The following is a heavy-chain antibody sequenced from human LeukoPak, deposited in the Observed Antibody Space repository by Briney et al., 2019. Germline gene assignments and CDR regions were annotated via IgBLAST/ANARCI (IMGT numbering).Heavy chain of an antibody. D-gene: IGHD6-19*01. Sequence: GGSLRLSCAASGFDFSTYSIDWVRQAPGKGLEWVSYISSSSSNIYRADSVKGRFTISRDNAKNSLHLQMNSLRAEDTAVYYCARVGRSGWTVDYWGQGTLVTVSS. CDR3: ARVGRSGWTVDY. CDR2: ISSSSSNI. V-gene: IGHV3-48*04. CDR1: GFDFSTYS. J-gene: IGHJ4*02.